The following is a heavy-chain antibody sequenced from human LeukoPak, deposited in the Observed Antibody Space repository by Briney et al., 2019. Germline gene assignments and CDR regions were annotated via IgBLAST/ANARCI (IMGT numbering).Heavy chain of an antibody. J-gene: IGHJ4*02. V-gene: IGHV3-30*04. Sequence: GRSLRLSCAASGFTFSSYAMHWVRQAPGKGLEWVAVISYDGSNKYYADSVKGRFTISRDNSKNTLYLQRNSLRAEDTAVYYCARDFIAAFFDYWGQGTLVTVSS. CDR2: ISYDGSNK. D-gene: IGHD6-13*01. CDR1: GFTFSSYA. CDR3: ARDFIAAFFDY.